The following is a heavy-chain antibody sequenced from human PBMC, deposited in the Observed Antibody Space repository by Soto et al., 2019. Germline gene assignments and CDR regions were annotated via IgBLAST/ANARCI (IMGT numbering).Heavy chain of an antibody. D-gene: IGHD4-17*01. V-gene: IGHV4-34*01. CDR1: GGSFSGYY. CDR2: RNPSVST. J-gene: IGHJ4*02. Sequence: QVQLQQWGAGLLKPSETLSLTCAVYGGSFSGYYWSWIRQPPGKGLEWIGERNPSVSTNYTPSLKSRVTMSGDTPQHQFSLTLTSVTAADTAVYYCARGRDGGAANWGQGTLVTVSS. CDR3: ARGRDGGAAN.